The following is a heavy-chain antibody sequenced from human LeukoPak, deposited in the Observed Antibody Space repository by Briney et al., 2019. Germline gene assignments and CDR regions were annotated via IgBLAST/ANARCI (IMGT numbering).Heavy chain of an antibody. CDR2: IKKDGSEK. CDR3: ARHLSGVTGYTYGRGIDY. CDR1: GFTFSSYW. D-gene: IGHD5-18*01. J-gene: IGHJ4*02. V-gene: IGHV3-7*01. Sequence: GGSLRLSCAVSGFTFSSYWMSWVRQAPGKGLEWVANIKKDGSEKYYVDSVKGRFTISRDNAKTSLYLQMNSLRAEDTAVYYCARHLSGVTGYTYGRGIDYWGQGTLVTVSS.